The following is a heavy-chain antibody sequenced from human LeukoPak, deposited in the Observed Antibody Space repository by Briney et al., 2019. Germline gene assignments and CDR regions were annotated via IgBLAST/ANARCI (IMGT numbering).Heavy chain of an antibody. Sequence: PGGSLRLSCAASGFTFSSYSMNWVRQAPGKGLEWVSSISSSSYIYYADSVKGRFTISRDNAKNSLYLQMNSLRAEDTAVYYCARDPSSGSYYVGFFYYYYMDVWGKGTTVTVSS. CDR2: ISSSSYI. CDR3: ARDPSSGSYYVGFFYYYYMDV. J-gene: IGHJ6*03. D-gene: IGHD1-26*01. V-gene: IGHV3-21*01. CDR1: GFTFSSYS.